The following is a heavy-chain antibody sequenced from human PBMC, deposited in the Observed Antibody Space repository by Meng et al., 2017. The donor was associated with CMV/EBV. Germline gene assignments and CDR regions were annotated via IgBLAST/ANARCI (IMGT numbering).Heavy chain of an antibody. V-gene: IGHV1-69*12. CDR1: GGPFSSYA. CDR2: IIPIFGTA. Sequence: VQLVQSGAEGKKPGASVKVSCQASGGPFSSYAISWVRQAPGQGLEWMGGIIPIFGTANYAQKFQGRVTITADESTSTAYMELSSLRSEDTAVYYCARNQPSRGWSHEDYWGQGTLVTVSS. CDR3: ARNQPSRGWSHEDY. D-gene: IGHD2-15*01. J-gene: IGHJ4*02.